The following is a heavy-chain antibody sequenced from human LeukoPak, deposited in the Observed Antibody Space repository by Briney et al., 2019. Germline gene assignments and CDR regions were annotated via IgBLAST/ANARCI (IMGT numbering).Heavy chain of an antibody. CDR3: ARGHIVVVTAWFDP. CDR1: GYTFTSYG. Sequence: GASVKVSCKASGYTFTSYGISWVRQAPGQGLEWKGWISAYNGNTNYAQKLQGRVTMTTDTSTSTAYMELRSLRSDDTAVYYCARGHIVVVTAWFDPWGQGTLVTVSS. CDR2: ISAYNGNT. D-gene: IGHD2-21*02. V-gene: IGHV1-18*01. J-gene: IGHJ5*02.